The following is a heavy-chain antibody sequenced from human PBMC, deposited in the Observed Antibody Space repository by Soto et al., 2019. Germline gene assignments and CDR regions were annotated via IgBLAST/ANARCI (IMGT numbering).Heavy chain of an antibody. D-gene: IGHD3-16*01. J-gene: IGHJ4*02. Sequence: VQLVESGGGVVQPGTSLRLSCVGSGFTFRSYIMHWVRQAPGKGLEWVALTSYGGGNNFYADSVKGRFTISRDNSRTTVELQMQSVSLGDTALYYCARWGTEGDLDDWGQGTLVSVSS. CDR1: GFTFRSYI. CDR2: TSYGGGNN. V-gene: IGHV3-30*03. CDR3: ARWGTEGDLDD.